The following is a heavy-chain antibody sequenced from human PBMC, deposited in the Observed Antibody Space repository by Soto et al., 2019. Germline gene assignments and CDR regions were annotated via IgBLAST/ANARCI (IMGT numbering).Heavy chain of an antibody. CDR2: IKKDGSEK. J-gene: IGHJ3*01. D-gene: IGHD5-12*01. CDR3: VKEKSVMYSGYDAFDV. V-gene: IGHV3-7*01. CDR1: GFTIGDFW. Sequence: PGGSLRLSCAASGFTIGDFWMSWVRQAPGKGLEWVASIKKDGSEKYYVGSVKGRFTISGDDAKNSLYLDMNSLGAEDTAVYYCVKEKSVMYSGYDAFDVWGQGTMVTVSS.